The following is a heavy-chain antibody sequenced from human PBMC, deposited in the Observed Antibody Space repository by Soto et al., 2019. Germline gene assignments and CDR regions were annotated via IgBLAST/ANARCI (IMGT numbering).Heavy chain of an antibody. CDR2: INAGNGNT. J-gene: IGHJ4*02. CDR3: ARSIVVVTPPDY. CDR1: GYTFTSYA. V-gene: IGHV1-3*05. Sequence: QVQLVQSGAEEKKPGASVKVSCKASGYTFTSYAMHWVRQAPGQRLEWMGWINAGNGNTKYSQKFQGRVTITRDTSASTENMKLSSLRSEDTAVYYCARSIVVVTPPDYWGQGTLVTVSS. D-gene: IGHD3-22*01.